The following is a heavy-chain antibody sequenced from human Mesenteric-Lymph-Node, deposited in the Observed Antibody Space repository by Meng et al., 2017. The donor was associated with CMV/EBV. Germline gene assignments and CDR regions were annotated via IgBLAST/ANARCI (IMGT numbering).Heavy chain of an antibody. CDR3: ARDPSATSNSGAFDF. CDR2: IKRDGSDK. J-gene: IGHJ3*01. V-gene: IGHV3-7*01. Sequence: GESLKISCAGSGFTFSDYWMTWIRQAPGKGLEWVAYIKRDGSDKYYVDSVKGRFTISRDNAKNSLSLQMNSLRAEDTAIYYCARDPSATSNSGAFDFWGQGTLVTVSS. CDR1: GFTFSDYW. D-gene: IGHD2-2*01.